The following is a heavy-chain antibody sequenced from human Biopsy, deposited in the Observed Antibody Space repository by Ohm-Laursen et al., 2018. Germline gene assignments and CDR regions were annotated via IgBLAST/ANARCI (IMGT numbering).Heavy chain of an antibody. CDR2: TYYRSKWYN. CDR3: ARETPTGIPFNWFDP. D-gene: IGHD1-1*01. J-gene: IGHJ5*02. V-gene: IGHV6-1*01. CDR1: GGSVSSNSAA. Sequence: SETLSLTCSISGGSVSSNSAAWNWIRQSPSRGLEWLGRTYYRSKWYNDYAVFVKSRITINPDTSKNQFSLQLNSVTPEDTAVYYCARETPTGIPFNWFDPWGQGTLVSVST.